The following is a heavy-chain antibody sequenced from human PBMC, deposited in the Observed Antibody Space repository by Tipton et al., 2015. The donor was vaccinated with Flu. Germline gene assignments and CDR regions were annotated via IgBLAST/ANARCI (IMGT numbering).Heavy chain of an antibody. CDR3: ARGSGSGTFMIFDL. Sequence: TLSLACTVSGGFITSGSYYWTWIRQSAGTGLEWIGRIYTTGSTNYNPSLRSRVTILVDTSKQQFSLKLSSMTAADTAVYYCARGSGSGTFMIFDLWGQGTLVTVSS. J-gene: IGHJ4*02. CDR2: IYTTGST. D-gene: IGHD3-10*01. V-gene: IGHV4-61*02. CDR1: GGFITSGSYY.